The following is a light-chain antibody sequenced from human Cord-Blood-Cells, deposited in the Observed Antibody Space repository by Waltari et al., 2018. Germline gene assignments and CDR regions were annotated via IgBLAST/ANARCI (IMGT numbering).Light chain of an antibody. CDR3: MQALQTPMYT. CDR2: LGS. V-gene: IGKV2-28*01. CDR1: LRLLHSNGYNY. Sequence: DIVMTQSPLSLPVTPGEPASISSRSSLRLLHSNGYNYLDWYLQKPGQSPQLLIYLGSNRASGVPDRFSGSGSGTDFTLKISRVEAEDVGVYYCMQALQTPMYTFGQGTKLEIK. J-gene: IGKJ2*01.